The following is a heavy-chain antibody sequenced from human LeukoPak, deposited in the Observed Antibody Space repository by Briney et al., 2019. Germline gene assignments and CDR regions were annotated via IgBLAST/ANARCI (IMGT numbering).Heavy chain of an antibody. CDR1: GFTFSIYS. CDR3: STTYYYDSSEGY. D-gene: IGHD3-22*01. J-gene: IGHJ4*02. V-gene: IGHV3-15*07. Sequence: GGPLRLSCAASGFTFSIYSMNWVRQAPGKGLEWVGRIKSKTDGGTTDYAAPVKGRFTISRDDSKNTLYLQMNSLKTEDTAVYYCSTTYYYDSSEGYWGQGTLVTVSS. CDR2: IKSKTDGGTT.